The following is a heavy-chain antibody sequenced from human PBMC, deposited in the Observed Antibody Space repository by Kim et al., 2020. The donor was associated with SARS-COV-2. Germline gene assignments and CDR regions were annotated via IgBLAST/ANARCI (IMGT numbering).Heavy chain of an antibody. Sequence: YADSVKGRFTISRDNSKNTLYLQMNSLRAEDTAVYYCAKCTTMVRGAPDYWGQGTLVTVSS. CDR3: AKCTTMVRGAPDY. J-gene: IGHJ4*02. D-gene: IGHD3-10*01. V-gene: IGHV3-23*01.